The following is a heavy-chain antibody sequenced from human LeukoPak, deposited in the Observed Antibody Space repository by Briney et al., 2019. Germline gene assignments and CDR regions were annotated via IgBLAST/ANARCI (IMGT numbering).Heavy chain of an antibody. CDR2: IKQDGSEK. V-gene: IGHV3-7*01. J-gene: IGHJ6*03. CDR1: GFAFSSYW. D-gene: IGHD6-6*01. CDR3: ARVVYSSSPDYYYYYMDV. Sequence: GGSLRLSCAASGFAFSSYWMSWVRQAPGKGLEWVANIKQDGSEKYYVDSVKGRFTISRDNAKNSLYLQMNSLRAEDTAVYYCARVVYSSSPDYYYYYMDVWGKGTTVTVSS.